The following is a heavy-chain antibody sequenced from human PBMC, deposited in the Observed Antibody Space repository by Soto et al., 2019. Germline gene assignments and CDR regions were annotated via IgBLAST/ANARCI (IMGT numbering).Heavy chain of an antibody. CDR2: IYYGVST. J-gene: IGHJ1*01. V-gene: IGHV4-61*01. Sequence: QVQLQESGPGLVKPSETLSLNCTVSGGSVSGSNYWSWIRQSPGQGLEWIGYIYYGVSTNYSPSLKSRATISVDTSKNQFSLRLTSVTAADTAVYYCARDQSGTYAFEHWGRGTLVTVSS. CDR3: ARDQSGTYAFEH. D-gene: IGHD1-26*01. CDR1: GGSVSGSNY.